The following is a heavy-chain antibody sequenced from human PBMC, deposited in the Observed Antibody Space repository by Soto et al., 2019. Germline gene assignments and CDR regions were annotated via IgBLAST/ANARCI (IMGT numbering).Heavy chain of an antibody. D-gene: IGHD1-7*01. J-gene: IGHJ5*02. Sequence: PSETLSLTCAVSGDSITSNYWWGWIRQPPGKGLVWIGYIYYSGNTFYNPSLKSRVSMSVDTSKNQFSLNGNSVTAVDTAVYYCARSNYRGWFDPWGQGTLVTVSS. CDR3: ARSNYRGWFDP. CDR2: IYYSGNT. V-gene: IGHV4-28*01. CDR1: GDSITSNYW.